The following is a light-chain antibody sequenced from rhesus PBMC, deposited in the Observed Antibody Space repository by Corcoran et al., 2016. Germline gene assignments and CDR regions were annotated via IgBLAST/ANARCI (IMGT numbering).Light chain of an antibody. V-gene: IGKV4-1*01. Sequence: DIVMTQSPDSLAVSLGERVTINCKSSQSLLYSSNNKNYLAWYQQKPGQAPMLLIYWASTRESGVPNRFSGTGSGTDFTLTISGLQAADVAVYYCQQYYSSPLTFGGGTKVEIK. CDR2: WAS. CDR1: QSLLYSSNNKNY. J-gene: IGKJ4*01. CDR3: QQYYSSPLT.